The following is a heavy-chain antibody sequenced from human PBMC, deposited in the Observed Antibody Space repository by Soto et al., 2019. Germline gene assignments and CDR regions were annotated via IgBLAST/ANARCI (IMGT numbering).Heavy chain of an antibody. J-gene: IGHJ5*02. CDR2: INGDRTAT. CDR3: AKITRS. Sequence: EVQLLESGGGLVQPGGSLRLSCAASGLTLRSSAMTWVRQAPGKGLEWISSINGDRTATYYGNAVKGRFTISKDISKNTLYLQMDSLRAEDTAVYFCAKITRSWGQGTLVTVSS. V-gene: IGHV3-23*01. CDR1: GLTLRSSA. D-gene: IGHD3-3*01.